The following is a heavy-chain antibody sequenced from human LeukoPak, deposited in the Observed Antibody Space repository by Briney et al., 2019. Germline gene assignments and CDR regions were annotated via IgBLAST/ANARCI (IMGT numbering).Heavy chain of an antibody. Sequence: SETLSLTCAVYGGSFSGYFWSWVRQPPGKGVEWIAYILYSGSTNYNPSLKSRVTISVDTSKNQFSLMLTSVTAADTAVYYCARTRGYGGNSPRAFDIWGQGTMVTVSS. CDR2: ILYSGST. V-gene: IGHV4-59*01. D-gene: IGHD4-23*01. CDR1: GGSFSGYF. CDR3: ARTRGYGGNSPRAFDI. J-gene: IGHJ3*02.